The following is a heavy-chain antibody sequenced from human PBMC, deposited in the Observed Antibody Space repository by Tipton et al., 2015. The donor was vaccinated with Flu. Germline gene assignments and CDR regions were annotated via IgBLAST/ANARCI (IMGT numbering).Heavy chain of an antibody. CDR2: IYYSGST. J-gene: IGHJ4*02. CDR1: GGSISSYY. V-gene: IGHV4-59*08. Sequence: TLSLTCTVSGGSISSYYWSWIRQPPGKGLEWIGYIYYSGSTNYNPSLKSLVTISVDTSKNQFSLKLSSVTAADTAVYYCARSPKFQSSPFDYWGQGTLVTVSS. CDR3: ARSPKFQSSPFDY. D-gene: IGHD2-21*01.